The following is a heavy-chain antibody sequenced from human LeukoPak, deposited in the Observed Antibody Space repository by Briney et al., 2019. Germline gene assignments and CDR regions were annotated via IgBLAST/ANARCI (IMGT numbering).Heavy chain of an antibody. Sequence: GGSLRLSCAASGFTFSSYAMSWVRQAPGKGLQWVSAVSAGGGSTYYADSVKGRFTISRDKSKNTLYLQMNSLRAEDTALYYCAKGVSVGATLNTFDIWGQGTMVTVSS. D-gene: IGHD1-26*01. CDR3: AKGVSVGATLNTFDI. J-gene: IGHJ3*02. CDR2: VSAGGGST. V-gene: IGHV3-23*01. CDR1: GFTFSSYA.